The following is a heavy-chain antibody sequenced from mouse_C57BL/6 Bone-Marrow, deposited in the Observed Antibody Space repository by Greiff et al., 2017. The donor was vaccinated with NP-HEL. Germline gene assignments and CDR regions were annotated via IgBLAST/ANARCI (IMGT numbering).Heavy chain of an antibody. CDR3: TRCGYYWYFDV. J-gene: IGHJ1*03. Sequence: QVQLQQSGAELVRPGASVTLSCKASGYTFTDYEMHWVKQTPVHGLEWIGAIDPETGGTAYNQKFKGKAIMTADKSSSTAYMELQSLTSEDSAVYYCTRCGYYWYFDVWGTGTTVTVSS. D-gene: IGHD2-2*01. V-gene: IGHV1-15*01. CDR2: IDPETGGT. CDR1: GYTFTDYE.